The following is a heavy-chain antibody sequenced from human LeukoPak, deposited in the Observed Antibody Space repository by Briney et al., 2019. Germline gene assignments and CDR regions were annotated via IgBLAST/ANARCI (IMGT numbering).Heavy chain of an antibody. CDR3: ATDRKSYDWSDFRFHY. CDR1: GFTFRTYW. CDR2: INHEGGEG. Sequence: SGGSLRLSCVASGFTFRTYWMNWFRRAPGKGLEWVGNINHEGGEGNYVGSVKGRFTISRDNANDSLYLRMNSLRAEKTAMYFCATDRKSYDWSDFRFHYWGQGALVTVSS. V-gene: IGHV3-7*01. D-gene: IGHD3-22*01. J-gene: IGHJ4*01.